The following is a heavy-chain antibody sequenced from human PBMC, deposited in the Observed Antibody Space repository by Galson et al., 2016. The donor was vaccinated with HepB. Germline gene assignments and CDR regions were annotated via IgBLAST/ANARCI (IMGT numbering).Heavy chain of an antibody. Sequence: SVKVSCKASGYSFTSYGIHWVRQAPGQRLEWMGRINAGNGNTKYSQKFQGRVTITRDTSASTAYMELGSLRSEDTAVYYCARDLLSSIAAHAGGVWGQGTTVTVSS. J-gene: IGHJ6*02. V-gene: IGHV1-3*01. CDR1: GYSFTSYG. CDR3: ARDLLSSIAAHAGGV. D-gene: IGHD6-6*01. CDR2: INAGNGNT.